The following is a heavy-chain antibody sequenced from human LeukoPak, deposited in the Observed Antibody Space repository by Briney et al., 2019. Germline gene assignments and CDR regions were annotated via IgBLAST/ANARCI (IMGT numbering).Heavy chain of an antibody. CDR3: AKDLIVVAVAGTPAFDI. J-gene: IGHJ3*02. V-gene: IGHV3-30*18. CDR1: GFTFSSYG. D-gene: IGHD6-19*01. Sequence: GRSLRLPCAASGFTFSSYGMHWVRQAPGKGLEWVAVISYDGSNKYYADSVKGRFTISRDNSKNTLYLQMNSLRAEDTAVYYCAKDLIVVAVAGTPAFDIWGQGTMVTVS. CDR2: ISYDGSNK.